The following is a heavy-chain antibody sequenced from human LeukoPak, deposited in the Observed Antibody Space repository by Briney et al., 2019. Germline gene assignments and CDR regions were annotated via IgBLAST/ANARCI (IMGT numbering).Heavy chain of an antibody. D-gene: IGHD4-17*01. J-gene: IGHJ4*02. CDR3: ARVGIGDYYFDY. CDR1: GYTFTSYA. CDR2: INAGNGNT. Sequence: ASVKVSCKASGYTFTSYAMHWVRQAPGQRLEWMGRINAGNGNTKYSQEFQGRVTITRDTSASTAYMELSSLRSEDMAVYYCARVGIGDYYFDYWGQGTLVTVSS. V-gene: IGHV1-3*03.